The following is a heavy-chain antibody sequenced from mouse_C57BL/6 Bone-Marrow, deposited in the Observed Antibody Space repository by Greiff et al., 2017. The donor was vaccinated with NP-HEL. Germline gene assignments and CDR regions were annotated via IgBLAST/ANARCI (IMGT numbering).Heavy chain of an antibody. CDR3: ACSDYSSSYFDY. CDR2: IYPRSGNT. D-gene: IGHD1-1*01. CDR1: GYTFTSYG. V-gene: IGHV1-81*01. J-gene: IGHJ2*01. Sequence: QVQLQQSGAELARPGASVKLSCKASGYTFTSYGISWVKQRTGQGLEWIGEIYPRSGNTYYNEKFKGKATLTADKSSTTAYMELRSLTSEDSAVYFCACSDYSSSYFDYWGQGTTLTVSS.